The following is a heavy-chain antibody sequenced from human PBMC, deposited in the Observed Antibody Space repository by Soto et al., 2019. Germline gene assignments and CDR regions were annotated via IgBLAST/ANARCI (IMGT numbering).Heavy chain of an antibody. J-gene: IGHJ6*02. D-gene: IGHD6-19*01. V-gene: IGHV1-18*01. CDR1: GYTFTSYG. CDR3: SRYGHGSGWYFGVDYYYGMDV. CDR2: ISAYNGNT. Sequence: QVQLVQSGAEVKKPGASVKVSCKASGYTFTSYGISWVRQAPGQGREWMGWISAYNGNTNYAQKLQGRVNRTTDNSKRKAYMELRSLRADDTAVYYCSRYGHGSGWYFGVDYYYGMDVWGQGTTVNVSS.